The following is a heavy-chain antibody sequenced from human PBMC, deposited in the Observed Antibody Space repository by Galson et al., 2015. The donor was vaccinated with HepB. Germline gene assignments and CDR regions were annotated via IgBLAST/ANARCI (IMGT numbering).Heavy chain of an antibody. J-gene: IGHJ6*02. D-gene: IGHD6-19*01. V-gene: IGHV1-46*01. CDR2: INPSGGST. CDR1: GYTFTSYY. Sequence: SVKVSCKASGYTFTSYYMHWVRQAPGQGLEWMGIINPSGGSTSYAQKFQGRVTMTRDTSTSTVYMELSSLRSEDTAVYYCARDLRVAGTRYYYYGMDVWGQGTTVTVSS. CDR3: ARDLRVAGTRYYYYGMDV.